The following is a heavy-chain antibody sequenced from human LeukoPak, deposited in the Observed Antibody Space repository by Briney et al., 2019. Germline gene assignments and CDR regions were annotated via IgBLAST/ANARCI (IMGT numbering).Heavy chain of an antibody. CDR3: ARASQWLAFDS. J-gene: IGHJ4*02. CDR1: GFIDCSNY. V-gene: IGHV3-66*01. D-gene: IGHD6-19*01. Sequence: GGSLRLSCAASGFIDCSNYMTWVRQAPGKGLEWVSVIYNGDNTNYADSVKARFTISRDSSKNTLFLQMNSLRAEDTAVYYCARASQWLAFDSWGQGTLVTVSS. CDR2: IYNGDNT.